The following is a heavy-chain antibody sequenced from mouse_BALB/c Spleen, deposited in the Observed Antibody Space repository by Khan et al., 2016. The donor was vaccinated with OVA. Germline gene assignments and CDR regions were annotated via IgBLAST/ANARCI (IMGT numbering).Heavy chain of an antibody. CDR2: KWGDGST. CDR3: AKWGTANYYAMDY. CDR1: GFSLTSYG. Sequence: VQLQESGPGLVAPSQSLSITCTVSGFSLTSYGVNWVRQPPGKGLEWLGVKWGDGSTNYHSTLMSRLSLSKDNPQSQAFLKLSSQTTDDKATYYCAKWGTANYYAMDYWGQGTSVTVSS. V-gene: IGHV2-3*01. D-gene: IGHD1-2*01. J-gene: IGHJ4*01.